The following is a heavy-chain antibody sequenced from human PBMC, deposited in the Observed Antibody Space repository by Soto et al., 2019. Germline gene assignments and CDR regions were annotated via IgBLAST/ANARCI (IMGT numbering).Heavy chain of an antibody. Sequence: ASVKVSCKASGYTFTGYYMHWVRQAPGQGLEWMGWINPNSGGTNYAQKFQGRVTMTRDTSISTAYMELSRLRSDDTAVYYCAGEQLLYQGWFDPWGQGXLVTVYS. D-gene: IGHD2-2*02. CDR3: AGEQLLYQGWFDP. CDR1: GYTFTGYY. CDR2: INPNSGGT. V-gene: IGHV1-2*02. J-gene: IGHJ5*02.